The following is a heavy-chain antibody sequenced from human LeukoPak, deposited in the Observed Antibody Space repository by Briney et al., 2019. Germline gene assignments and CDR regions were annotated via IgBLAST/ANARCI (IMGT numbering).Heavy chain of an antibody. CDR3: ARGRPGDYTPPETDFDY. CDR1: GGSFSGYY. J-gene: IGHJ4*02. Sequence: KASETLSLTCAVYGGSFSGYYWSWIRQPPGKGLEWIGEINHSGSTNYNPSLKSRVTISVDTSKNQFSLKLSSVTAADTAVYYRARGRPGDYTPPETDFDYWGQGTLVTVSS. D-gene: IGHD4-17*01. V-gene: IGHV4-34*01. CDR2: INHSGST.